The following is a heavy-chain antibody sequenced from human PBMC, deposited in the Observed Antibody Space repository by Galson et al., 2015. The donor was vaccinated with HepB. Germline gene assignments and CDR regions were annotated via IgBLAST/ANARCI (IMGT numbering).Heavy chain of an antibody. D-gene: IGHD5-18*01. Sequence: SLRLSCAASGFTFSTHAMSWVRLAPGKGLQWVSSVIHSGSTASTFYEDSVKGRFTISTDNSKNTLYLQMNSLRAEDTAVYYCARTLAPYTGFDYWGQGTLVTVSS. CDR1: GFTFSTHA. CDR2: VIHSGSTAST. J-gene: IGHJ4*02. CDR3: ARTLAPYTGFDY. V-gene: IGHV3-23*01.